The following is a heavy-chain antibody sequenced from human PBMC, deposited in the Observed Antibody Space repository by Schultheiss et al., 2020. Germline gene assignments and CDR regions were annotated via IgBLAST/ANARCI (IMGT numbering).Heavy chain of an antibody. CDR2: IYYSGST. CDR1: GGSISSYY. D-gene: IGHD3-22*01. CDR3: ARHGDYYDSSGHPNYYYYYGMDV. V-gene: IGHV4-39*01. Sequence: SETLSLTCTVSGGSISSYYWGWIRQPPGKGLEWIGSIYYSGSTYYNPSLKSRVTISVDTSKNQFSLKLSSVTAADTAVYYCARHGDYYDSSGHPNYYYYYGMDVWGQGTTVTVSS. J-gene: IGHJ6*02.